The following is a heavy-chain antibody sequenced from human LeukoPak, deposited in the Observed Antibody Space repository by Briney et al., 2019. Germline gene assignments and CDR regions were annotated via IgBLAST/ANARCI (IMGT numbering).Heavy chain of an antibody. CDR3: ASGLLGYSSGWGFDY. Sequence: SETLSLTCTVSGGSISSYYWSWIRQPPGKGLEWIGYIYYSGSTNYNPSLKSRVTISVDTSKNQFSLKLSSVTAADTAVYYCASGLLGYSSGWGFDYWGQGTLVTVSS. CDR2: IYYSGST. D-gene: IGHD6-19*01. V-gene: IGHV4-59*08. CDR1: GGSISSYY. J-gene: IGHJ4*02.